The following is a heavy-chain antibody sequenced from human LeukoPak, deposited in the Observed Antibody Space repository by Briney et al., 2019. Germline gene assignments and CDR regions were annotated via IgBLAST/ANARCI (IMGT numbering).Heavy chain of an antibody. CDR1: GGTFSSYA. Sequence: ASVKVSCKASGGTFSSYAISWVRQAPGQGLEWMGGIIPIFGTANHTQKFQGRVTITADESTSTAYMELSSLRSEDTAVYYCARDRRGSLFDPWGQGTLVTVSS. CDR3: ARDRRGSLFDP. D-gene: IGHD3-10*01. V-gene: IGHV1-69*13. J-gene: IGHJ5*02. CDR2: IIPIFGTA.